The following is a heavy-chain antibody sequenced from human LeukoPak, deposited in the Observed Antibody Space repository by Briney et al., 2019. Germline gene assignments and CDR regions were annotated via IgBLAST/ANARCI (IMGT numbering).Heavy chain of an antibody. V-gene: IGHV3-23*01. CDR2: ISGSGGST. Sequence: PGGSLRLSCAASGFTFSSSAMNWVRQAPGKGLEWVSSISGSGGSTNYTDSVKGRFTISRDNSKNTLYLEMNSLRAEDTAVYYCARESTIFFQGDYWGQGTLVTVSS. CDR3: ARESTIFFQGDY. D-gene: IGHD3-3*01. J-gene: IGHJ4*02. CDR1: GFTFSSSA.